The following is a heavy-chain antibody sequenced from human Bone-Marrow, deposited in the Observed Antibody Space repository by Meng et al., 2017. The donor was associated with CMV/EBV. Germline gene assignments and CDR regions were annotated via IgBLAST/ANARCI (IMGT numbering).Heavy chain of an antibody. CDR3: ARGPTGSGWSFDL. CDR2: IDHRGAT. D-gene: IGHD6-19*01. V-gene: IGHV4-34*01. Sequence: TCAVYGGTFSEHHWTWIRRPPGKGLEWIGEIDHRGATKYNPSLKSRVAISVDTSKSQFSLVLRSVTAADMAMYYCARGPTGSGWSFDLWGQGTLVTVSS. J-gene: IGHJ5*02. CDR1: GGTFSEHH.